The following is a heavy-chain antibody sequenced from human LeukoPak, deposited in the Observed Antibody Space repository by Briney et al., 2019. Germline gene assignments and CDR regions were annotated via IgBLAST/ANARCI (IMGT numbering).Heavy chain of an antibody. J-gene: IGHJ4*02. CDR3: ARSYSGTNHPFDF. CDR2: IYNSRST. D-gene: IGHD5-12*01. CDR1: GGSISIYY. Sequence: SETLSLTCTVSGGSISIYYWNWIRQPPGKGLEWIGYIYNSRSTIYNPSLKSRVTMSVDTSKNQFSLKLRSVTAADTAVYYCARSYSGTNHPFDFWGQGTLVTVSS. V-gene: IGHV4-59*01.